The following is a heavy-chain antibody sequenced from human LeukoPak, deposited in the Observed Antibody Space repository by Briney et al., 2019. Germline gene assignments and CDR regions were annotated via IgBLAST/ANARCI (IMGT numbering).Heavy chain of an antibody. J-gene: IGHJ4*02. D-gene: IGHD4-23*01. V-gene: IGHV4-4*02. CDR2: IYHSGST. CDR3: AGGRTTVVTHFDY. Sequence: GSLRLSCAASGFTFSSYDMNWVRQAPGKGLEWIGEIYHSGSTNYNPSLKSRVTISVDKSKNQFSLKLSSVTAADTAVYYCAGGRTTVVTHFDYWGQGTLVTVSS. CDR1: GFTFSSYDM.